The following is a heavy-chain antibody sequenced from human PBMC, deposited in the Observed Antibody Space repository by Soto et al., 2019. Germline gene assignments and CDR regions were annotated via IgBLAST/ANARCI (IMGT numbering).Heavy chain of an antibody. CDR1: GGSISSGGYY. V-gene: IGHV4-31*03. CDR3: AREVAYCGGDCYSSFDY. D-gene: IGHD2-21*02. J-gene: IGHJ4*02. Sequence: QVQLQESGPGLVKPSQTLSLTCTVSGGSISSGGYYWSWIRQHPGKGLEWIGYIYYSGSTYYNPSLKSRVTISVDTSKNQFSLKLSSVTAADTAMYYCAREVAYCGGDCYSSFDYWGQGTLVTVSS. CDR2: IYYSGST.